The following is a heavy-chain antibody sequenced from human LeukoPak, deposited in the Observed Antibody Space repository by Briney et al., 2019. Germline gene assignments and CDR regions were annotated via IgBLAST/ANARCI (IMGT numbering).Heavy chain of an antibody. Sequence: PSETLSLTCTVSGGSISSSSYYWGWIRQPPGKGLEWIGSIYYSGSTYYNPSLKSRVTISVDTSKNQFSLKLSSVTAADTAVYYCARDHGSGSCYDYWGQGTLVTVSS. J-gene: IGHJ4*02. CDR1: GGSISSSSYY. V-gene: IGHV4-39*07. D-gene: IGHD3-10*01. CDR2: IYYSGST. CDR3: ARDHGSGSCYDY.